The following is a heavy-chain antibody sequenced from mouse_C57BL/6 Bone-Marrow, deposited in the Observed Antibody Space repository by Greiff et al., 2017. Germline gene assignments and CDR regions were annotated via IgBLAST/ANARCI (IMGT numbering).Heavy chain of an antibody. V-gene: IGHV5-6*01. D-gene: IGHD2-5*01. CDR3: ARPYYSNYGELDY. Sequence: EVQVVESGGDLVKPGGSLKLSCAASGFTFSSYGMSWVRQTPDKRLEWVATISSGGSYTYYPDSVKGRFTISRDNAKNTLYLQMSSLKSEDTAMYYCARPYYSNYGELDYWGQGTTLTVSS. J-gene: IGHJ2*01. CDR2: ISSGGSYT. CDR1: GFTFSSYG.